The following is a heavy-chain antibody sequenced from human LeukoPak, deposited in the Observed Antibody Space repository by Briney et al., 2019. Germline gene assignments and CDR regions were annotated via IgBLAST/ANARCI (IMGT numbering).Heavy chain of an antibody. CDR3: ARGFGEAAASPDY. CDR1: GFTFSSYE. CDR2: ISSSGSTI. J-gene: IGHJ4*02. D-gene: IGHD6-13*01. V-gene: IGHV3-48*03. Sequence: GGSLRLSCAASGFTFSSYEMNWVRQAPGKGLEWVSYISSSGSTIYYADSVKGRFTISRDNAKNSLYLQMNSLRAEDTAVYYCARGFGEAAASPDYWGQGTLVTVSS.